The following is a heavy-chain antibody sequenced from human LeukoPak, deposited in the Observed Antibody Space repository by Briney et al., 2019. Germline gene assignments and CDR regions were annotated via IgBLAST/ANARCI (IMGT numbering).Heavy chain of an antibody. V-gene: IGHV1-3*01. J-gene: IGHJ4*02. CDR3: ARDFSIAAAGIHY. D-gene: IGHD6-13*01. Sequence: ASVKVSCKASGYTFTSYAMHWVRQAPGQRLEWMGWINAGNGNTKYSQKFQGRVTITRDTSASTAYMELSSLRSEDTAVYYCARDFSIAAAGIHYWGQGTLVTVSS. CDR1: GYTFTSYA. CDR2: INAGNGNT.